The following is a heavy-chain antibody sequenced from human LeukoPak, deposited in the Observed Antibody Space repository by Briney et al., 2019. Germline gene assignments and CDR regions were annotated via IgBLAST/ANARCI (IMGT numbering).Heavy chain of an antibody. CDR3: ARAADSSGYYYMVNWFDP. V-gene: IGHV1-2*02. J-gene: IGHJ5*02. D-gene: IGHD3-22*01. Sequence: ASVKVSCKASGYTFTGYYMHWVRQAPGQGLEWMGWINPNSGGTNYAQKFQGRVTMTRDTSISTAYMELSRPRSDDTAVYYCARAADSSGYYYMVNWFDPWGQGTLVTVSS. CDR1: GYTFTGYY. CDR2: INPNSGGT.